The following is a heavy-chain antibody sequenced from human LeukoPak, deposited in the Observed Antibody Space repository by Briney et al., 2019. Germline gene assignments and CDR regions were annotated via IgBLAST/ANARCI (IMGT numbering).Heavy chain of an antibody. Sequence: ASVKVSCKASGYTFTSYYMHWVRQAPGQGLEWMGWINPNSGGTSYAQKFQGRVTMTRDTSISTAYMELSRLRSDDTAVYYCARDVLNYYDSSGNLDDAFDIWGQGTMVTVSS. J-gene: IGHJ3*02. V-gene: IGHV1-2*02. D-gene: IGHD3-22*01. CDR2: INPNSGGT. CDR1: GYTFTSYY. CDR3: ARDVLNYYDSSGNLDDAFDI.